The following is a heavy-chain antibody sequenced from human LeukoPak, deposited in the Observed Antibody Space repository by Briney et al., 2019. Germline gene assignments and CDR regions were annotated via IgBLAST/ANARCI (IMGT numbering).Heavy chain of an antibody. V-gene: IGHV3-23*01. D-gene: IGHD6-13*01. J-gene: IGHJ5*02. CDR2: ISGSGGST. CDR1: GFTFSSYA. CDR3: AKRGGGVSSSWYVINWFAP. Sequence: GGSLRLSCAASGFTFSSYAMSWVRQAPVKGLEWVSAISGSGGSTYYADSVKGRFTISRDNSKNTLYLQMNSLRAEDTAVYYCAKRGGGVSSSWYVINWFAPWGQGTLVTVSS.